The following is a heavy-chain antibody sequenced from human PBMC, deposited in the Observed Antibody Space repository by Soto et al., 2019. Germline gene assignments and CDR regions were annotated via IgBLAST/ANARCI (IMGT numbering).Heavy chain of an antibody. CDR2: ISSGATAI. Sequence: EVQLVESGGGLVQPGGSLRLSCTASGFTFSTYEMNWVRQAPGKGLEWVSYISSGATAIYQADSVKGRFTISRENAKSTLYLQMNGLRNEDTGFYYCARAFYDSTAFDIWGQGTMVTVS. V-gene: IGHV3-48*03. J-gene: IGHJ3*02. D-gene: IGHD3-3*01. CDR3: ARAFYDSTAFDI. CDR1: GFTFSTYE.